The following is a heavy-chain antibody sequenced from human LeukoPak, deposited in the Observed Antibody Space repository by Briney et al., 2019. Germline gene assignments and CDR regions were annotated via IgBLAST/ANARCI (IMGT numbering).Heavy chain of an antibody. J-gene: IGHJ5*02. CDR3: ARDSTGTAFAP. D-gene: IGHD1-14*01. CDR2: LQPSGAT. Sequence: PSETLSLTCTVSGASISSYYWSWIRHPAGKELEWIGRLQPSGATNYNPSLESRVTMSVDTSKNQSSLSLTPVTAADTAVYYCARDSTGTAFAPWGQGTLVTVSS. V-gene: IGHV4-4*07. CDR1: GASISSYY.